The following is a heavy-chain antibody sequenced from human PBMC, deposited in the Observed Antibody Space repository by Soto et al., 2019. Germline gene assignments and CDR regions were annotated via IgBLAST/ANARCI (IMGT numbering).Heavy chain of an antibody. J-gene: IGHJ6*02. Sequence: PSGTLALGCAVSEGSSSTSGYFWGGIRQPPGKGLEWIGNIYYSGNSGSTYYNPPLKSRVTISVDTSKNQFSLKLSSVTAADTAVYYCARTRPVAYYYGMDVWGQGTTVS. CDR3: ARTRPVAYYYGMDV. CDR2: IYYSGNSGST. V-gene: IGHV4-39*01. CDR1: EGSSSTSGYF. D-gene: IGHD2-15*01.